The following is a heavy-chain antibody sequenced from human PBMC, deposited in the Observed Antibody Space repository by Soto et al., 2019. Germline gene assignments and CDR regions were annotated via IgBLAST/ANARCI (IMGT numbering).Heavy chain of an antibody. D-gene: IGHD2-8*01. J-gene: IGHJ4*02. CDR1: GDSISSDGYH. Sequence: SETLSLTCTVSGDSISSDGYHWSWIRQSPGKGLEWIGYIYNGGRTFYRPSLESRINMSLDATKNSYSLRLTSATAADTAVYYCARAPVGMDSINFFDHWGQGMLVTVSS. V-gene: IGHV4-30-4*01. CDR2: IYNGGRT. CDR3: ARAPVGMDSINFFDH.